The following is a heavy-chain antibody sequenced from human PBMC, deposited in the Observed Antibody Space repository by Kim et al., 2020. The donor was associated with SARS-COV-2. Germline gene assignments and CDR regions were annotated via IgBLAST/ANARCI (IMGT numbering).Heavy chain of an antibody. CDR1: GFTLGNYA. J-gene: IGHJ6*02. D-gene: IGHD1-1*01. V-gene: IGHV3-23*01. CDR3: GRKGWVGTSDGTDV. Sequence: LSLTCEASGFTLGNYAMSWVRQAPGKRLEWVSVISGTGSITHYSDSVKGRFTISRDNSKNTVCLEMNSLRAEDTAVYYCGRKGWVGTSDGTDVWGPGTTVIVSS. CDR2: ISGTGSIT.